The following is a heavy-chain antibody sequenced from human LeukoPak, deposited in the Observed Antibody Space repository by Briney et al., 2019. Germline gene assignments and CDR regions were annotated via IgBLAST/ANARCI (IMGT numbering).Heavy chain of an antibody. CDR1: GHSVSSNSAT. Sequence: SQTLLLTCAVSGHSVSSNSATWIWIRQSPSRGLECLGRTYYRSKWKKDYAVSVKSQITINPDTTKNQFSLQLNSVTPEDTALYYCGRGWNYIDYWGQGTLVIVSS. J-gene: IGHJ4*02. D-gene: IGHD1-1*01. CDR3: GRGWNYIDY. CDR2: TYYRSKWKK. V-gene: IGHV6-1*01.